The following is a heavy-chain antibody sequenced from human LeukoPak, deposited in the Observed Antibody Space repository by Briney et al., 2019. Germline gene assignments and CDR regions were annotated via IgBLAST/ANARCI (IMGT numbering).Heavy chain of an antibody. J-gene: IGHJ6*03. CDR2: ISSSSSYI. V-gene: IGHV3-21*01. D-gene: IGHD6-6*01. CDR1: GFTFSSYS. Sequence: GGSLRLSCAASGFTFSSYSMNWVRQAPGKGLEWVSSISSSSSYIYYADSVKGRFTISRDNAKNSLYLQMNSLRAEDTAVYYCARDGEQLARSPKGNYYYYYMDVWGKGTTVTVSS. CDR3: ARDGEQLARSPKGNYYYYYMDV.